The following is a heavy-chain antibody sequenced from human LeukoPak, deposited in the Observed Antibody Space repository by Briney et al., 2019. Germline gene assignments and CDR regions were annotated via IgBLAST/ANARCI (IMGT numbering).Heavy chain of an antibody. D-gene: IGHD1-26*01. Sequence: ASVKVSCKASGYTFTSFGISWVRQAPGQGLEWMGWISAYNGNTDYAQNFQGRVSMTRDTSTTTAYMELRSLRSDDTAVYYCARGGYSGSYYAYWGQGTLVTVSS. CDR2: ISAYNGNT. CDR1: GYTFTSFG. V-gene: IGHV1-18*01. J-gene: IGHJ4*02. CDR3: ARGGYSGSYYAY.